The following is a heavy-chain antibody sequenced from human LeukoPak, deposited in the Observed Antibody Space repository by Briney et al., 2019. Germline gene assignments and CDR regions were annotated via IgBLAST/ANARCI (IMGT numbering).Heavy chain of an antibody. V-gene: IGHV3-33*01. CDR1: GFTVGGYG. D-gene: IGHD3-16*01. Sequence: PGGSLRSSCAASGFTVGGYGRDWVGQAQGRGWEGVAVIWDDGSKNTYADSVKGGLTISRDTSKNTVYLEINRPRADDTDVYYRGRASLGGQRQDGMEVWGQGTTVTVSS. J-gene: IGHJ6*02. CDR2: IWDDGSKN. CDR3: GRASLGGQRQDGMEV.